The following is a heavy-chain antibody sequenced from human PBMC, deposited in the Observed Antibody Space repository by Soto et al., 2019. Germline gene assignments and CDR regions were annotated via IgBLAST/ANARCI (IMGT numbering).Heavy chain of an antibody. J-gene: IGHJ4*02. CDR1: GFMFSAYT. CDR3: AKRSGGSKTIPSGPPGSFFDY. D-gene: IGHD3-10*01. CDR2: ISDDSSYI. V-gene: IGHV3-21*04. Sequence: PGGSLRLSCAASGFMFSAYTMNWVRQAPGKGLEWLSSISDDSSYIDYADSLRGRFTVSRDNARNSLYLQIDSLGVEDTAVYYCAKRSGGSKTIPSGPPGSFFDYWGQGTLVTSPQ.